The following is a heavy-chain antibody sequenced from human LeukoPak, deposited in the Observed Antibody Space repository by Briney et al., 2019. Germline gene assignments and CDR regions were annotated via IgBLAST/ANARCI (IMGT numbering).Heavy chain of an antibody. CDR3: AKSRYYYDSSGYYYVEYYYGMDV. Sequence: GGSLRLSCAASGFTFSDYYMSWIRQAPGKGLEWVSYISSSSSYTNYADSVKGRFTISRDNAKNSLYLQMNSLRAEDTAVYYCAKSRYYYDSSGYYYVEYYYGMDVWGQGTTVTVSS. CDR1: GFTFSDYY. CDR2: ISSSSSYT. V-gene: IGHV3-11*03. J-gene: IGHJ6*02. D-gene: IGHD3-22*01.